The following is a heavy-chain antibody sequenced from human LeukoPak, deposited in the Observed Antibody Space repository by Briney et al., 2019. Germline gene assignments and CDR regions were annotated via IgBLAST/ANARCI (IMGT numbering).Heavy chain of an antibody. CDR1: GYTFTSYY. V-gene: IGHV1-46*01. CDR3: ARAGHPDFNWFDP. J-gene: IGHJ5*02. CDR2: INPSGGST. Sequence: GASVTVSFKASGYTFTSYYMHWVRQAPGQGLEWMGIINPSGGSTSYAQKFQGRVTMTRDMSTSTVYMELSSLRSDDTAVYYCARAGHPDFNWFDPWGQGTLVTVSS. D-gene: IGHD2/OR15-2a*01.